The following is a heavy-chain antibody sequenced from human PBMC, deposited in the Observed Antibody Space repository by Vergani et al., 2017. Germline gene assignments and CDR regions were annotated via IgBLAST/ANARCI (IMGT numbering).Heavy chain of an antibody. D-gene: IGHD3-16*01. CDR1: GFTFADYT. CDR3: AKGMGDCMDV. J-gene: IGHJ6*03. Sequence: DVQLVESGGGLVRPGKSLELSCEASGFTFADYTMHWVRQAPGKGLERVAVSSWNVGHIGYADSGKGRFTISRDDAKNSLTLQMSSLRPEDTAVYYWAKGMGDCMDVWDKGATITVSS. CDR2: SSWNVGHI. V-gene: IGHV3-9*01.